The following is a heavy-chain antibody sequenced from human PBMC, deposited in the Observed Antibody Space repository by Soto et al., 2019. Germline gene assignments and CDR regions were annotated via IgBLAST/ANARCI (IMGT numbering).Heavy chain of an antibody. J-gene: IGHJ6*03. CDR1: GFTFSSYS. Sequence: GGSLRLSCAASGFTFSSYSMNWVRQAPGKGLEWVSSISSSSSYIYYADSVKGRFTISRDNAKNSLYLQMNSLRAEDTAVYYCARDREYDFWSGYTTYDSYYYYYMDVWGKGTTVTVSS. V-gene: IGHV3-21*01. CDR2: ISSSSSYI. D-gene: IGHD3-3*01. CDR3: ARDREYDFWSGYTTYDSYYYYYMDV.